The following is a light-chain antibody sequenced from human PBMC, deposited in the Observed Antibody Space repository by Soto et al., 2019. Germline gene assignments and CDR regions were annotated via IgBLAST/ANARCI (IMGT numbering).Light chain of an antibody. J-gene: IGKJ4*01. CDR2: DAS. Sequence: ELVLTQSPPTLSLSPGERATLSCRASQSVSSYLAGYQQKPGKAPRLLIYDASNRATGIPAKFSGSGSVTEFTLTISSLEPEELSGYYRDXRSSLPTFCGGTKV. CDR3: DXRSSLPT. CDR1: QSVSSY. V-gene: IGKV3-11*01.